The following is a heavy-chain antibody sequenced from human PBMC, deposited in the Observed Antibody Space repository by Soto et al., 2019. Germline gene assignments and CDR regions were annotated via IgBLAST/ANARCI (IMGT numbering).Heavy chain of an antibody. J-gene: IGHJ6*02. D-gene: IGHD2-8*01. CDR1: GGTFSSYA. CDR3: ARVRCFNGLCHTADYGMDV. CDR2: IIPISGTT. Sequence: ASVKVSCKASGGTFSSYAISWVRQAPGQGLEWMGGIIPISGTTNYAQKFQGRVAITADESTDTVYMELSRLRSEDTAVYFCARVRCFNGLCHTADYGMDVWGQGTTVTVSS. V-gene: IGHV1-69*13.